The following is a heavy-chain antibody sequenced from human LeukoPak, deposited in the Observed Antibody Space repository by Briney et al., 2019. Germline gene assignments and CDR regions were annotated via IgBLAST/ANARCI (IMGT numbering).Heavy chain of an antibody. J-gene: IGHJ4*02. Sequence: GGSLRLSCAASGFTFSSYSMNWVRQAPGKGLEWVSSISSSSSYIYYADSVKGRFTISRDNAKNSLYLQMNSLRAEDTAVYYCARIPYSSSWSGDYFDYWGQGTLVTVSS. D-gene: IGHD6-13*01. CDR2: ISSSSSYI. CDR3: ARIPYSSSWSGDYFDY. V-gene: IGHV3-21*01. CDR1: GFTFSSYS.